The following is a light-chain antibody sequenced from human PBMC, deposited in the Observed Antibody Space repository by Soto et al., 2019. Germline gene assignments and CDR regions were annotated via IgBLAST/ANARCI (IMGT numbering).Light chain of an antibody. CDR1: QSVSSY. J-gene: IGKJ4*01. CDR2: GAS. V-gene: IGKV3-20*01. Sequence: IVLTQSPATLSLSPGERATLSCRASQSVSSYFAWYQQKPGQAPRLLIYGASSRATGIPDRLSGSWSGTDFTLTISRLEPEDFAVYYCQQYGSSLTFGGGTKVDIK. CDR3: QQYGSSLT.